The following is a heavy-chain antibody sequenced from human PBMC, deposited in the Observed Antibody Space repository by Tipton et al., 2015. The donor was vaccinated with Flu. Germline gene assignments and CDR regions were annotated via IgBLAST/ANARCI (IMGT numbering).Heavy chain of an antibody. CDR3: AKVIPEKVSGLDY. D-gene: IGHD5/OR15-5a*01. Sequence: GSLRLSCAASGFTFSIYAMSWVRQAPGKRLEWISDISGGGGGTYYADSVKGRFTISRDNSKNMLYLRMNSLSAEDTAIYYCAKVIPEKVSGLDYWGQGTLVTVSS. CDR2: ISGGGGGT. J-gene: IGHJ4*02. CDR1: GFTFSIYA. V-gene: IGHV3-23*01.